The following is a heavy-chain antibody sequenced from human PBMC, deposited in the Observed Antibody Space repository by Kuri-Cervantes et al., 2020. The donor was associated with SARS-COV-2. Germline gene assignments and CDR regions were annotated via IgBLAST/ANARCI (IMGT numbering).Heavy chain of an antibody. J-gene: IGHJ3*02. V-gene: IGHV3-23*01. CDR1: GVTFSSYA. Sequence: GGSLRLSCAASGVTFSSYAMSWVRQAPGKGLEWVSAISGSGGSTYYADSVKGRFTISRDNAKNSLYLQMNSLRAEDTAVYYCARDWKIAVVTPDAFDIWGQGTMVTVSS. D-gene: IGHD4-23*01. CDR3: ARDWKIAVVTPDAFDI. CDR2: ISGSGGST.